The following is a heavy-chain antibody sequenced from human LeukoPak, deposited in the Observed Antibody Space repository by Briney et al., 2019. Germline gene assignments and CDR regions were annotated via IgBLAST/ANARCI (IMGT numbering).Heavy chain of an antibody. CDR3: AKNLRGNYDTLTAFDP. CDR2: ITGTAYKT. CDR1: GFIFSNYA. Sequence: GGSLRLSCAAPGFIFSNYAMAWVRQAPGKGLEWVSAITGTAYKTYYADSVKGRFTISRDNSKNTLYLQMNTLRAEDTAIYYCAKNLRGNYDTLTAFDPWGPGTLVTVSS. V-gene: IGHV3-23*01. J-gene: IGHJ5*02. D-gene: IGHD3-9*01.